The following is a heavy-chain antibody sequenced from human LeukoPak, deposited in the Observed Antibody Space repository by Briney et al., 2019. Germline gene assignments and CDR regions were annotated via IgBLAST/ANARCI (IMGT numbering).Heavy chain of an antibody. V-gene: IGHV4-34*01. J-gene: IGHJ6*02. CDR1: GGSFSGYY. D-gene: IGHD6-13*01. CDR3: ASLLGSWYYYYYGMDV. CDR2: INHSGST. Sequence: SETLSLTCAVYGGSFSGYYWSWIRQPPGKGLEWIGEINHSGSTNCNPSLKSRVTISVDTSKNQFSLKLSSVTAADTAVYYCASLLGSWYYYYYGMDVWGQGTTVTVSS.